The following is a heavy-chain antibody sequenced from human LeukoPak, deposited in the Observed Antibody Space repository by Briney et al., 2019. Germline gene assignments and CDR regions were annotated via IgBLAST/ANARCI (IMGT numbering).Heavy chain of an antibody. CDR3: ARAPGAALD. CDR1: GGSFSGYY. Sequence: SETLSLTCAVYGGSFSGYYWSWIRQPPGKGLEWIGEINHRGSTNYNPSLKSGVTVSLDTSKNQFSLKLSSVTAADTAVYYCARAPGAALDWGQGTLVTVSS. CDR2: INHRGST. J-gene: IGHJ4*02. D-gene: IGHD2-15*01. V-gene: IGHV4-34*01.